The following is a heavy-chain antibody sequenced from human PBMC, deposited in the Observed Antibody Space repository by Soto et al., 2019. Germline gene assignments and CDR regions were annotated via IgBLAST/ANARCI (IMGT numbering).Heavy chain of an antibody. CDR1: GGSFSGYY. D-gene: IGHD6-13*01. Sequence: QVQLQQWGAGLLKPSETLSLTCAVYGGSFSGYYWSWIRQPPGKGLEWIGEINHSGSTNYNPSLKRRVTISVDTSKNQFSLKLSSVTAADTAVYYCARGRSSRDLDAFDIWGQGTMVTVSS. V-gene: IGHV4-34*01. J-gene: IGHJ3*02. CDR2: INHSGST. CDR3: ARGRSSRDLDAFDI.